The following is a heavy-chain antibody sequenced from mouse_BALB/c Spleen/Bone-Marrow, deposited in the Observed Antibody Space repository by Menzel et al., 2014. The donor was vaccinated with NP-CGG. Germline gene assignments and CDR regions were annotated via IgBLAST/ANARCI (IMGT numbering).Heavy chain of an antibody. CDR2: INPSSGYT. D-gene: IGHD2-1*01. V-gene: IGHV1-4*01. CDR1: GYTFTTYT. CDR3: ARVYGNYDAMDY. J-gene: IGHJ4*01. Sequence: QVQLKQSGAELVRPGASVKMSCRASGYTFTTYTMHWVKQRPGQGLEWIGYINPSSGYTYYNQKFKDKATLTAGKSSSAAYLQLSSLTSEDSAVYYCARVYGNYDAMDYWGQGTSVTVSS.